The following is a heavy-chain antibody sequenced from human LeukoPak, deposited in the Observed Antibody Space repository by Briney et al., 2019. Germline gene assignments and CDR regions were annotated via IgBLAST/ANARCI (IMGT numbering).Heavy chain of an antibody. D-gene: IGHD6-19*01. CDR1: GFTFSSYA. CDR3: ARDREAYSSGWSYFDS. V-gene: IGHV3-23*01. CDR2: LSGSGAST. Sequence: PGGSLRLSCAASGFTFSSYAMNWVRQAPGKGLEWVSALSGSGASTYYADSVKGRFTISRDNSKNTLYLQMNSLRAEDTAVYYCARDREAYSSGWSYFDSWGQGTLVTVPS. J-gene: IGHJ4*02.